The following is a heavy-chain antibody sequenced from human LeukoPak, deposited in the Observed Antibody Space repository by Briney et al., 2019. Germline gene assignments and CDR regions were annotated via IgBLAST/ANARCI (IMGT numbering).Heavy chain of an antibody. CDR1: GGSISSYY. J-gene: IGHJ5*02. CDR2: IYYSGST. V-gene: IGHV4-59*01. Sequence: SETLSLTCTVSGGSISSYYWSWIRQPPGKGLEWIGYIYYSGSTNYNPSLKSRVTISVDTSKNQFSLKLSSVTAADTAVYYSARVKDSSSWGDWFDPWGQGTLVTVSS. D-gene: IGHD6-13*01. CDR3: ARVKDSSSWGDWFDP.